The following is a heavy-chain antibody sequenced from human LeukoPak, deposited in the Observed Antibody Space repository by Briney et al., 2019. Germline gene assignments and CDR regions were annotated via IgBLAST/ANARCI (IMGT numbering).Heavy chain of an antibody. CDR1: GGSISSYY. Sequence: PSETLSLTCTVSGGSISSYYWSWIRQPAGKGLEWIGRIYTSGSTNYNPSLKSRVTMSVDTSKNQFSLKLSSVTAADTAVYYCARSSKQWPVGGYNWFDPWGQGTLVTVSS. D-gene: IGHD6-19*01. CDR2: IYTSGST. J-gene: IGHJ5*02. CDR3: ARSSKQWPVGGYNWFDP. V-gene: IGHV4-4*07.